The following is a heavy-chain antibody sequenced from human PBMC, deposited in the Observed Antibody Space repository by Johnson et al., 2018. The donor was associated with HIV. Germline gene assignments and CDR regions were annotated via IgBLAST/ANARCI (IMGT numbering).Heavy chain of an antibody. CDR3: ARSMRGAFDF. CDR2: LNWNGGST. Sequence: VQLVESGGGVVRPGGSLKLSCAASGFTFDDYGMSWVRQAPGKGLEWVSGLNWNGGSTGYVDSVEGRFTISRDNSKNTLYLQMNSLRAEDTAVYYCARSMRGAFDFWGQGTMVTVSA. CDR1: GFTFDDYG. D-gene: IGHD3-10*01. V-gene: IGHV3-20*04. J-gene: IGHJ3*01.